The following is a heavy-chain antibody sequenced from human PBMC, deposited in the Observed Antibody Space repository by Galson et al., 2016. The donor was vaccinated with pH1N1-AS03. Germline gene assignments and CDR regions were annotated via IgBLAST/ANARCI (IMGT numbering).Heavy chain of an antibody. Sequence: SLRLSCAASGFIFDDYGMHWVRQAPGKGLEWVAGITKQSGGIHYADSVKGRCSISRDNARNTLQLQLSSLRVEDTALYYCVKDRGGCLYYFDRWGQGTLVTVS. J-gene: IGHJ4*02. D-gene: IGHD3-16*01. CDR3: VKDRGGCLYYFDR. V-gene: IGHV3-9*01. CDR2: ITKQSGGI. CDR1: GFIFDDYG.